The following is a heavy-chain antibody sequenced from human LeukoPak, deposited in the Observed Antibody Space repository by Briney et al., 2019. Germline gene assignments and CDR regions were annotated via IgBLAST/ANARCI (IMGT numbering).Heavy chain of an antibody. J-gene: IGHJ4*02. Sequence: VASVKVSYKASGYTFTGYYMHWVRQAPGQGLEWMGWINPNSGGTNYAQKFQGRVTMTRDTSISTAYMELSSLRSEDTAVYYCASRSPYSGYDLYDYWGQGTLVTVS. CDR2: INPNSGGT. CDR3: ASRSPYSGYDLYDY. V-gene: IGHV1-2*02. CDR1: GYTFTGYY. D-gene: IGHD5-12*01.